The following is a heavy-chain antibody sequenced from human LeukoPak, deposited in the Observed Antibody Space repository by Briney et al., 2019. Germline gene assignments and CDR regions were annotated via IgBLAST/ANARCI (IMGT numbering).Heavy chain of an antibody. CDR2: IIPIFGTA. CDR1: GGTFSSYA. Sequence: SVKVSCKASGGTFSSYAISWVRQAPGQGLEWMGGIIPIFGTANYAQKFQGRVTITADESTSTAYMELSSLRSEGTAVYYCAGDLVGASSPFGYWGQGTLVTVSS. J-gene: IGHJ4*02. D-gene: IGHD1-26*01. V-gene: IGHV1-69*13. CDR3: AGDLVGASSPFGY.